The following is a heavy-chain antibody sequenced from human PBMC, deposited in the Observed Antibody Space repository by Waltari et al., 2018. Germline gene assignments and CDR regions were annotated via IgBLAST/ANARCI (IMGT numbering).Heavy chain of an antibody. Sequence: QVQLVQSGAEVKKPGSSVKVSCKASGGTFSSHSISWVRQAPGPGLEWMGGIIVIRGIANYEQKFQDRLTITADESTSTAYMELSSLRSDDTAVYYCARDEGATDPVYWWFDPWGQGTLVTVSS. CDR3: ARDEGATDPVYWWFDP. CDR1: GGTFSSHS. D-gene: IGHD1-26*01. J-gene: IGHJ5*02. V-gene: IGHV1-69*04. CDR2: IIVIRGIA.